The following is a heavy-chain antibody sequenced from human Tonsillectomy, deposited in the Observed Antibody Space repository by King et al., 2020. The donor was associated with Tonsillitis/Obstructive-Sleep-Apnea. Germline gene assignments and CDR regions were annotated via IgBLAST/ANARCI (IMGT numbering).Heavy chain of an antibody. CDR1: GFTFSSYA. CDR2: ISGSGGST. Sequence: VQLVESGGGLVQPGGSLRLSCAASGFTFSSYAMSWVRQAPGKGLEWVSAISGSGGSTYYADSVKGRFTISRDNSKNTLYLQMNSQGAEDMAVYYCAPRVVFFWSGYPGYWGQGTLVTVSS. D-gene: IGHD3-3*01. J-gene: IGHJ4*02. V-gene: IGHV3-23*04. CDR3: APRVVFFWSGYPGY.